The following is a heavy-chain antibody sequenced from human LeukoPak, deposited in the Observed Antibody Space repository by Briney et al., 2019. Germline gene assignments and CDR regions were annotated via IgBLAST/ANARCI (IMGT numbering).Heavy chain of an antibody. CDR3: ARSPLRWFGELLGYFDY. V-gene: IGHV4-59*01. CDR2: IFYSGST. Sequence: SETLSLTCTVSGGSISSYYWSWIRQPPGKGLEWIGYIFYSGSTNYNPSLKSRVTISVDTSKNRISLRLTSVTAADTAVYYCARSPLRWFGELLGYFDYWGQGTLVTVSS. CDR1: GGSISSYY. J-gene: IGHJ4*02. D-gene: IGHD3-10*01.